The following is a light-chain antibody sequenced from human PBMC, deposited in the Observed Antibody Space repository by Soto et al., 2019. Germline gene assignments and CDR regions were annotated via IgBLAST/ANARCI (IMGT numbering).Light chain of an antibody. Sequence: QLVLTQSPSASASLGASVKLTCTLSSGHSSYAIAWHQQQPEKGPRYLMKLNSDGSHSKGDGIPDRISGSSAGAERYLTISSLQSEDEADYYCQTWGSGLLFGGGTKLTVL. CDR1: SGHSSYA. CDR3: QTWGSGLL. J-gene: IGLJ2*01. V-gene: IGLV4-69*01. CDR2: LNSDGSH.